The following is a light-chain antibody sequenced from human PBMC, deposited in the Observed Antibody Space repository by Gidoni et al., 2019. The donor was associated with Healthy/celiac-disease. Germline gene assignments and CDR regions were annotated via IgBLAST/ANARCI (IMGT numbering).Light chain of an antibody. J-gene: IGKJ1*01. CDR3: QQSYSTPRT. V-gene: IGKV1-39*01. CDR1: QSISSY. Sequence: DIQLTQSPSSLSASVGDRVTIPYSASQSISSYLNWYQQKPGKAPKLLIYAASSLHSGVPSMFSGSGSGTDFTLTISSLQSEDFATYYCQQSYSTPRTFGQGTKVEIK. CDR2: AAS.